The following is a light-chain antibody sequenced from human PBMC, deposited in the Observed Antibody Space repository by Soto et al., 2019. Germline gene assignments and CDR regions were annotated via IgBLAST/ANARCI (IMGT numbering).Light chain of an antibody. J-gene: IGKJ1*01. V-gene: IGKV1-5*03. CDR2: RAS. CDR3: QQFKGLWT. Sequence: DIQMTQSPSTLSASVGDRVTITCRASQNIGTWLAWYQQKPGKAPNLLIYRASDLHSGVPSRFSGSGYGTEFTLTISSLQPDDFATYYCQQFKGLWTFGQGTKVDIK. CDR1: QNIGTW.